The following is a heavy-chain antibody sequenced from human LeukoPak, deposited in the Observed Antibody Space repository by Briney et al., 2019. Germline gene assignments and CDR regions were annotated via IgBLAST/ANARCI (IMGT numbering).Heavy chain of an antibody. V-gene: IGHV3-15*01. CDR1: GFTFSDAW. Sequence: GGSLRLSCAASGFTFSDAWMSWVRRAPGKGLEWVGRIKRKTVGGTTDYAAPVKGRFTISRDDSKNTLYLLMNSLKTEDTAVYYCCRHWGYWGQGTLVTVSS. CDR2: IKRKTVGGTT. J-gene: IGHJ4*02. D-gene: IGHD7-27*01. CDR3: CRHWGY.